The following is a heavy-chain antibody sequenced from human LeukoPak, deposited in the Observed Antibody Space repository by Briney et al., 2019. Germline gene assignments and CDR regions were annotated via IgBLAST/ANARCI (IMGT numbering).Heavy chain of an antibody. Sequence: SETLSLTCTVSGGSISSSNYYWGWIRQPPGKGLEWIGSFYYSGNTYYNSSLKSRVTISVDASRNQFSLKLTSVTAADTAVYYCAREAEALDSALSYDYWGQGTLVTVSS. CDR1: GGSISSSNYY. D-gene: IGHD3/OR15-3a*01. CDR2: FYYSGNT. CDR3: AREAEALDSALSYDY. V-gene: IGHV4-39*02. J-gene: IGHJ4*02.